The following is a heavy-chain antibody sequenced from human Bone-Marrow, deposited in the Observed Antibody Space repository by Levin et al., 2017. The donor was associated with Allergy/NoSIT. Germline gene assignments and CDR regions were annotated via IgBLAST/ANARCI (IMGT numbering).Heavy chain of an antibody. J-gene: IGHJ4*02. V-gene: IGHV3-74*01. Sequence: GGSLRLSCAASGFTSDFTFSDSWMHWVRQAPGKGLVWVSHIHKDGTNTTYADSVKGRFTISRDNSKNTLYLQMSSLRPEDTAVYYCATGVIRGQGTLVTVSS. CDR1: GFTSDFTFSDSW. CDR3: ATGVI. CDR2: IHKDGTNT. D-gene: IGHD3-22*01.